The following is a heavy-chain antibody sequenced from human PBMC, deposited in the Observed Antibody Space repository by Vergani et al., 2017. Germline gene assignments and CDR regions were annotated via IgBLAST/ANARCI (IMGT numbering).Heavy chain of an antibody. CDR2: IIPIFGTA. CDR3: ARVXSRGILTKLAWFDP. CDR1: GYSLTELT. V-gene: IGHV1-69*13. Sequence: QVQLVQSGSEVRKPGASVKVSCQVSGYSLTELTIHWVRQAPGQGLEWMGGIIPIFGTANYAQKFQGRVTITADESTSTAYMELSSLRSEDTAVYYCARVXSRGILTKLAWFDPWGQGTLVTVSS. J-gene: IGHJ5*02. D-gene: IGHD3-9*01.